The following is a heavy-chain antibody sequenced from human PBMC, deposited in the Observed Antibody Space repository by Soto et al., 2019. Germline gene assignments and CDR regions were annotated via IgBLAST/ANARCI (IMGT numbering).Heavy chain of an antibody. CDR1: GFTFSSYS. V-gene: IGHV3-21*04. CDR2: INSGATHI. D-gene: IGHD4-17*01. CDR3: ARGSTTVTYLGFDY. Sequence: EVQLVESGGGLVKPGGSLRLTCEVSGFTFSSYSMHWVRQTPGKGLEWVSSINSGATHIYNADSGKGRFSISRDTVKRSLFLQINSLRAEDTAVCFCARGSTTVTYLGFDYWGQGTLLSVS. J-gene: IGHJ4*02.